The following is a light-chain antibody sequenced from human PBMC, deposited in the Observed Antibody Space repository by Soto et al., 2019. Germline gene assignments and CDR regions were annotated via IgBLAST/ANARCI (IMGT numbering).Light chain of an antibody. CDR1: QTVSRF. J-gene: IGKJ1*01. CDR2: GAS. Sequence: DIQMTQSPSSLSASVGDRVTIACRASQTVSRFLNWYQHTPGKAPKLLIYGASSLQGGVPSRFNGSGSGTDFTLTINNLQPEDFATYSCQQGFSIPWTFGQGTKVDIK. V-gene: IGKV1-39*01. CDR3: QQGFSIPWT.